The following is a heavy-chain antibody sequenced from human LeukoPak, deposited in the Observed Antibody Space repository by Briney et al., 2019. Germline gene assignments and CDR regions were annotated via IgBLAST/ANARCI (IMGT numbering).Heavy chain of an antibody. D-gene: IGHD5-18*01. CDR1: GFNFDRYT. CDR3: AKGSGRGSSSALDY. Sequence: GGSLRLSCATSGFNFDRYTIHWVRQAPGKGLEWVSLAGWAGGTTYYSDSVRGRFTISTDNAKNTLYLQMNSLRAEDTALYYCAKGSGRGSSSALDYWGQGTLVTVSS. V-gene: IGHV3-43*01. J-gene: IGHJ4*02. CDR2: AGWAGGTT.